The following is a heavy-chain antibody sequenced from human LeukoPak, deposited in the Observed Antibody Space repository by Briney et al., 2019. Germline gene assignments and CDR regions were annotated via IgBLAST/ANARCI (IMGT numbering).Heavy chain of an antibody. Sequence: GGSLRLSCAASGFTFSSYSMNWVRQAPGKGLEWVSSISSSSAYIKYADSVKGRFTISRDNAKNSLYLQMNSLRAEDTAVYYCAELGITMIGGVWGKGTTVTISS. CDR1: GFTFSSYS. CDR2: ISSSSAYI. CDR3: AELGITMIGGV. V-gene: IGHV3-21*01. J-gene: IGHJ6*04. D-gene: IGHD3-10*02.